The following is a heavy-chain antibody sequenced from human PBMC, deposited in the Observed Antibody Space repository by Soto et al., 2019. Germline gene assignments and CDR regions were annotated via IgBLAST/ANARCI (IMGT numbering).Heavy chain of an antibody. V-gene: IGHV3-9*01. CDR3: AKEKGDY. CDR2: ISWNSGSI. J-gene: IGHJ4*02. CDR1: GFTFDDYA. Sequence: HPGGSLRLSCAASGFTFDDYAMHWVRQAPGKGLEWVSGISWNSGSIGYADSVKGRFTISRDNAKNSLYLQMNSLRAEDTALYYCAKEKGDYWGQGTLVTVSS.